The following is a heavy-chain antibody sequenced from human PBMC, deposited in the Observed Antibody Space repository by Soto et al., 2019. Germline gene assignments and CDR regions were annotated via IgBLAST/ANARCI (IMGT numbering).Heavy chain of an antibody. D-gene: IGHD3-22*01. Sequence: GGSLRLSCAAYGFTFSSYGMHWVRQAPGKGLEWVAVIWYGGSNKYYADSVKGRFTISRDNSKNTLYLQMNSLRAEDTAVYYCARGRTLYDSSGYYSGYFDYWGQGT. CDR1: GFTFSSYG. J-gene: IGHJ4*02. V-gene: IGHV3-33*01. CDR3: ARGRTLYDSSGYYSGYFDY. CDR2: IWYGGSNK.